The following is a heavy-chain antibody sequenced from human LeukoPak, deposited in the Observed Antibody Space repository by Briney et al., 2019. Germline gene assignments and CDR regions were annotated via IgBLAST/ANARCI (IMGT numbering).Heavy chain of an antibody. CDR3: VRTDCTGGSCYPNFGY. CDR1: GFTFSNYA. CDR2: ISYDGGNK. V-gene: IGHV3-30*01. J-gene: IGHJ4*02. Sequence: PGRSLRLSCTASGFTFSNYAMHWVRQAPGKGLEWVAVISYDGGNKYYADSVKGRFTISRDNSKNTLYLQMNSLRPEDTAVYYCVRTDCTGGSCYPNFGYWGQGTLVTVSS. D-gene: IGHD2-15*01.